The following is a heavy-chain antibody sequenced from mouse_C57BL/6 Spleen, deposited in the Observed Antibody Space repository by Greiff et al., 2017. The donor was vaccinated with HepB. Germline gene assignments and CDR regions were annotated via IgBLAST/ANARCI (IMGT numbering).Heavy chain of an antibody. CDR1: GYTFTSYW. V-gene: IGHV1-53*01. J-gene: IGHJ4*01. CDR2: INPSNGGT. D-gene: IGHD2-3*01. Sequence: QVQLKQSGTELVKPGASVKLSCKASGYTFTSYWMPWVKQRPGQGLEWIGNINPSNGGTNYNEKFKSKATLTVDKSSSPAYMQLSSLTSEDSAVYDCARDYDGYYGAMDYWGQGTSVTVSS. CDR3: ARDYDGYYGAMDY.